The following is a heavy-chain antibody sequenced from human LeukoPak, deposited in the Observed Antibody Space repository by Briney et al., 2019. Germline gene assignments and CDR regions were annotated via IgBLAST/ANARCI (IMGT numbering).Heavy chain of an antibody. CDR2: INPNSGGS. V-gene: IGHV1-2*02. CDR1: GYSFTGYY. Sequence: ASVKVSCKASGYSFTGYYMHWVRQAPGQGLEWMGLINPNSGGSGYAQKFQGRVTMTRDTYISTAYVELSRLRSDDTAVYYCARGYSGTYANYFDYWGQGTLVTVSS. D-gene: IGHD1-26*01. J-gene: IGHJ4*02. CDR3: ARGYSGTYANYFDY.